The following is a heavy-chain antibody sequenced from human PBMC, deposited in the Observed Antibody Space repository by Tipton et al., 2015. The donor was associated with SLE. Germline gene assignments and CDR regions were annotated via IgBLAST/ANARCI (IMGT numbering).Heavy chain of an antibody. Sequence: SLRLSCAASGFTFSSFWMHWVRQAPGKGLVRVSRINGDGSSTSYADSVKDRFTISRDSAKNTLYLQMNSLRAEDTAVYFCARWNSCDPKYFDYWGQGTLVTVSS. D-gene: IGHD1-7*01. J-gene: IGHJ4*02. V-gene: IGHV3-74*01. CDR3: ARWNSCDPKYFDY. CDR2: INGDGSST. CDR1: GFTFSSFW.